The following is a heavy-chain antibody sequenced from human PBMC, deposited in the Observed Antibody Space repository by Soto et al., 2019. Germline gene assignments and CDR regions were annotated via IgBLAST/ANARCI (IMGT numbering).Heavy chain of an antibody. D-gene: IGHD3-10*01. V-gene: IGHV5-51*01. CDR3: ARTYYYGSGPRYYYYGMDV. CDR1: GYSFTSYC. Sequence: GESLKISCKGSGYSFTSYCIGWVRQMPGKGLEWMGIIYPGDSDTRYSPSFQGQVTISADKSISTAYLQWSSLKASDTAMYYCARTYYYGSGPRYYYYGMDVWGQGTTVTVSS. J-gene: IGHJ6*02. CDR2: IYPGDSDT.